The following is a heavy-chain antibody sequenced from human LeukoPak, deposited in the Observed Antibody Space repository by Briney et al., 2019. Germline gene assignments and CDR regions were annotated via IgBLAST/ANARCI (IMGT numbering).Heavy chain of an antibody. CDR1: GYTFTSYD. J-gene: IGHJ4*02. CDR3: ARGQEIPTDFDY. Sequence: ASVKVSCKASGYTFTSYDINLVRQATGQGLEWMGWMNPNSGNTGYAQKFQGRVTMTRNTSISTAYMELSSLRSEDTAVYYCARGQEIPTDFDYWGQGTLATVSS. CDR2: MNPNSGNT. D-gene: IGHD2-2*02. V-gene: IGHV1-8*01.